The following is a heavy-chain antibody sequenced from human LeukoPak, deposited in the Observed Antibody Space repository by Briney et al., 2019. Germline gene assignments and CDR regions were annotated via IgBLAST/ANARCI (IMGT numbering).Heavy chain of an antibody. J-gene: IGHJ3*02. CDR1: GDSISNSNYY. Sequence: SETLSLTCTVSGDSISNSNYYWGWIRQPPGKGLEWIGRIYYSGSTYYNPSLKSRVTISVDTSKNQFSLKLTSVTAADTAVYYCARRPYYYDSSGLDAFDIWGQGTMVTVSS. D-gene: IGHD3-22*01. CDR3: ARRPYYYDSSGLDAFDI. V-gene: IGHV4-39*01. CDR2: IYYSGST.